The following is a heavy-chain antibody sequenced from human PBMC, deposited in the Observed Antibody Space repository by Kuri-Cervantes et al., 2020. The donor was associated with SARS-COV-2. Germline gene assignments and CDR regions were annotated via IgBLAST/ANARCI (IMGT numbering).Heavy chain of an antibody. J-gene: IGHJ3*02. CDR1: GFTFSSYG. CDR3: ARVTRRYCSSTSCSAFDI. CDR2: ISYVGSNK. D-gene: IGHD2-2*01. Sequence: GGSLRPSGAASGFTFSSYGMHWVRQAPGKGLEWVAVISYVGSNKYYADSVKGRFTISRDNSKNTLYLQMNSLRAEDTAVYYCARVTRRYCSSTSCSAFDIWGQGTMVTVSS. V-gene: IGHV3-30*19.